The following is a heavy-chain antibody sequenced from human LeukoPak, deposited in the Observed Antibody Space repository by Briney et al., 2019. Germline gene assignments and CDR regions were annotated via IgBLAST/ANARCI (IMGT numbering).Heavy chain of an antibody. CDR2: INHSGST. V-gene: IGHV4-34*01. J-gene: IGHJ3*02. CDR3: ASPYYYDSSGYYNGAFDI. CDR1: GGSFSGYY. Sequence: PSETLSLTCAVYGGSFSGYYWSWIRQPPGKGLEWIGEINHSGSTNYNPSLKSRVTISVDTSKNQFSLKLSSVTVADTAVYYCASPYYYDSSGYYNGAFDIWGQGTMVTVSS. D-gene: IGHD3-22*01.